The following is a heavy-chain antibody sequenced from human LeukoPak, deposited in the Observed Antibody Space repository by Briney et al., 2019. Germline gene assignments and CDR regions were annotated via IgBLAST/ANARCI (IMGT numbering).Heavy chain of an antibody. J-gene: IGHJ4*02. Sequence: ASVKVSCKASGYTFTSYDINWVRQATGQGLEWMGWMNPNSGNTGYAQKFQGRVTMTRNTSISTAYMELSSLRSKDTAVYYCARGRTTVDPDDYWGQGTLVTVSS. CDR3: ARGRTTVDPDDY. V-gene: IGHV1-8*01. CDR1: GYTFTSYD. D-gene: IGHD4-23*01. CDR2: MNPNSGNT.